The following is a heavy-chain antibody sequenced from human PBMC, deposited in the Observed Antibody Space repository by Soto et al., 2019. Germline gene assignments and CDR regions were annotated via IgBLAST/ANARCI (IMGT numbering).Heavy chain of an antibody. Sequence: SVKVSCKASGGTFSSYAISWVRRAPGQGLEWMGGIIPIFGTANYAQKFQGRVTITADKSTSTAYMELSSLRSEDTAVYYCAARSSSGWFTDFDYWGQGTLVTV. V-gene: IGHV1-69*06. CDR3: AARSSSGWFTDFDY. D-gene: IGHD6-19*01. CDR1: GGTFSSYA. J-gene: IGHJ4*02. CDR2: IIPIFGTA.